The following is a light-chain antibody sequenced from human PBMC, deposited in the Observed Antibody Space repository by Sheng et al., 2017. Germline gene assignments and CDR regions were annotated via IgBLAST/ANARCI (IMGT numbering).Light chain of an antibody. V-gene: IGLV2-8*01. CDR3: SAYAGSSKWV. CDR1: SSDVGGHDH. Sequence: QSALTQPPSASGSPGQSVAISCTGTSSDVGGHDHVSWFQQHPGKAPKLIIYGVTKRPSGVPDRFSGSRSGNTASLTVSGLQAEDEADYYCSAYAGSSKWVFGGGTKLTAL. CDR2: GVT. J-gene: IGLJ3*02.